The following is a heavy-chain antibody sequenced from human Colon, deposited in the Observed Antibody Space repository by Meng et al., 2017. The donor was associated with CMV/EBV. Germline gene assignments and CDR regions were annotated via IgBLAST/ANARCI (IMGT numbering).Heavy chain of an antibody. Sequence: GESLKISCVASGFTFNIGHMNWVRQAPGKGLEWVSVICDGDHADYADSVRGRFTMSRDNSKNTLYLQMNNLRAEDTAIYYCAKDGLSFCGGNCYHYIDDWGRGTLVTVSS. J-gene: IGHJ4*02. V-gene: IGHV3-53*01. CDR2: ICDGDHA. D-gene: IGHD2-21*01. CDR1: GFTFNIGH. CDR3: AKDGLSFCGGNCYHYIDD.